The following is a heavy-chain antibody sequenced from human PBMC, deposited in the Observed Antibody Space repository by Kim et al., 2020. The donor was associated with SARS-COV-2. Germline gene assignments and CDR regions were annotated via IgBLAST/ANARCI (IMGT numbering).Heavy chain of an antibody. V-gene: IGHV4-34*01. CDR2: INNSGST. CDR3: ARVTYSSRWYVWFDP. Sequence: SETLSLTCAVYGGSFSGDRWSWIRQPPGKGLEWIGEINNSGSTNYNPSLKSRVTISIDTSKNQFSLKLSSVTAADTAVYYCARVTYSSRWYVWFDPWGQGTLVTVSS. D-gene: IGHD6-19*01. J-gene: IGHJ5*02. CDR1: GGSFSGDR.